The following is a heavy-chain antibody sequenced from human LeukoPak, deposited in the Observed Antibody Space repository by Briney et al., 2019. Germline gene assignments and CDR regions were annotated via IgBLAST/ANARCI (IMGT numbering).Heavy chain of an antibody. CDR3: ARRGGGRWFDP. V-gene: IGHV4-31*02. J-gene: IGHJ5*02. CDR1: GFTFRSYE. CDR2: IYYSGIT. D-gene: IGHD3-16*01. Sequence: LRLSCAGSGFTFRSYEMNWVRQAPGKGLEWIGYIYYSGITYYNPSLKSRVTISVDTSKNQFSLQLTSVTAAETAVYYCARRGGGRWFDPWGQGTLVTVSS.